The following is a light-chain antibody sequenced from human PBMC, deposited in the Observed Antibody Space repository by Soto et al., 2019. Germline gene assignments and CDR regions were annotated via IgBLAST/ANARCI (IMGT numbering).Light chain of an antibody. V-gene: IGLV2-14*01. Sequence: QSALTQPASVSGFPEQSITISCTGSNSDVGGFNSVSWYQQHPGKAPKLMIYEVSNRPSGVSNRFSGSKSGNTASLTISGLQAEDEADYYCSSYTSSSVVFGGGTKLTVL. CDR3: SSYTSSSVV. CDR1: NSDVGGFNS. J-gene: IGLJ2*01. CDR2: EVS.